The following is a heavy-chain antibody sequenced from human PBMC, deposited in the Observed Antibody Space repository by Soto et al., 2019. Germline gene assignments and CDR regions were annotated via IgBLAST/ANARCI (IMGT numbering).Heavy chain of an antibody. CDR1: GDSINSGDYY. CDR3: ARGSGVGVAGMDV. Sequence: QVQLQESGPRLVKPLQTLSLTCTVSGDSINSGDYYWSWIRQPPGRGLEWVGYSFYSGITDYNPSLKSRMTISMETSRNWFSLGLNSVTAADTAVYFCARGSGVGVAGMDVWGQGTTVSVSS. D-gene: IGHD3-10*01. J-gene: IGHJ6*02. CDR2: SFYSGIT. V-gene: IGHV4-30-4*01.